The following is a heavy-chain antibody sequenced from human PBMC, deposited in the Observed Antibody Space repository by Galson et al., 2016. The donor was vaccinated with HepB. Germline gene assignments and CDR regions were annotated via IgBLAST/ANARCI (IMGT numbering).Heavy chain of an antibody. CDR2: ILDYGETT. CDR1: GFTFSAYA. V-gene: IGHV3-23*01. Sequence: SLRLSCAASGFTFSAYAMTWVRQVPGQGLEWVSGILDYGETTYYAGSVKGRFTISRDNFKDMLYLQMNNLRADDMAVYYCARAAQWESDFWGQGTLVIVSS. CDR3: ARAAQWESDF. D-gene: IGHD1-26*01. J-gene: IGHJ4*02.